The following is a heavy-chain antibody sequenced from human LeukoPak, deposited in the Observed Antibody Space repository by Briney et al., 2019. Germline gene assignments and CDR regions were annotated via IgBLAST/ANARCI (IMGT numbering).Heavy chain of an antibody. J-gene: IGHJ4*02. CDR1: GFTFSSYG. D-gene: IGHD3-10*01. CDR3: ARDPTMVRVERGYYFDY. CDR2: IWYDGSNK. V-gene: IGHV3-33*01. Sequence: GESLRLSCAASGFTFSSYGMHWVRQAPGKGLEWVAVIWYDGSNKYYADSVKGRFTISRDNSKNTLYLQMNSLRAEDTAVYYCARDPTMVRVERGYYFDYWGQGTLVTVYS.